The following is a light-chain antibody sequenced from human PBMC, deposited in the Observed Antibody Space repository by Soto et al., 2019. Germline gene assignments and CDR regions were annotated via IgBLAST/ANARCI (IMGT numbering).Light chain of an antibody. V-gene: IGKV3-20*01. J-gene: IGKJ1*01. CDR3: QQYASSSWT. CDR2: GAS. CDR1: QSVSSTY. Sequence: VLAQSPGTRSLSPGERATLSCRASQSVSSTYLAWYQQKPGQAPRLLIYGASSRAAGISDRFRGSGSGTDLTITISRLQPGDFAVYYCQQYASSSWTFGQGTKVDIK.